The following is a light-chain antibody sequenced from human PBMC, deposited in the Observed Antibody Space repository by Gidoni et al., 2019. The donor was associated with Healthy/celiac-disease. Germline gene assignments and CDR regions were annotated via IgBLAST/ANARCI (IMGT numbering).Light chain of an antibody. CDR1: QSISSY. CDR2: AAS. Sequence: DIQMTQSPSSLSASVRDRVTITCRASQSISSYLNWYQQKPGKAPKLLIYAASSLQSGVPSRFSGSGSGTDITLTISSLQPEDFATYYYQQSYSTPPLTFGGGTKVEIK. CDR3: QQSYSTPPLT. V-gene: IGKV1-39*01. J-gene: IGKJ4*01.